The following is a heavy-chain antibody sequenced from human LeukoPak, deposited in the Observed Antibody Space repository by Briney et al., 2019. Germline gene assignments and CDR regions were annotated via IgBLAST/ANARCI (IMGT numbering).Heavy chain of an antibody. CDR1: GGSISSYY. Sequence: SETLSLTCTVSGGSISSYYWSWIRQPPGKGLEWIGYIYYSGSTNYNPSLKSRVTISVDTSKNQFSLKLSSVTAADTAVYYCARRPSIAVAGFDYWGQGTLVTVSS. V-gene: IGHV4-59*01. D-gene: IGHD6-19*01. CDR2: IYYSGST. CDR3: ARRPSIAVAGFDY. J-gene: IGHJ4*02.